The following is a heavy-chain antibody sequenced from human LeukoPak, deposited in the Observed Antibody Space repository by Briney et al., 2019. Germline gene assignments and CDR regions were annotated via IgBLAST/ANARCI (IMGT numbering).Heavy chain of an antibody. J-gene: IGHJ1*01. CDR2: INPNDGDT. Sequence: ASVKVSCKASGYTFTGYYTHWVRQAPGQGLEWMGWINPNDGDTNYAQNFQGRVTMTRDTSINTAYMEVSRLTSDDTAVYYCARGGRSSSWYLSQYFQHWGQGTLVTVSS. CDR1: GYTFTGYY. CDR3: ARGGRSSSWYLSQYFQH. D-gene: IGHD6-13*01. V-gene: IGHV1-2*02.